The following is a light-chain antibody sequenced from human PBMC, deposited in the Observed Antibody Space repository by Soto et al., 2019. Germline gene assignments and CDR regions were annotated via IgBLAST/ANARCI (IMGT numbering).Light chain of an antibody. CDR2: DAS. Sequence: EIVLTQSPATLSLSPGERATLSCRASQSVSSYLAWYQQKPGQDPRLLIYDASNRATGITARFRGSGSGTEFTLTISRLQSEDSEVYYCQPYGSSPPTFGQGTKVDIK. V-gene: IGKV3-11*01. J-gene: IGKJ1*01. CDR3: QPYGSSPPT. CDR1: QSVSSY.